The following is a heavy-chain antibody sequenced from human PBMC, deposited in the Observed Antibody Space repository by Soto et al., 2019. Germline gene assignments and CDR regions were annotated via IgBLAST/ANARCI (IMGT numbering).Heavy chain of an antibody. CDR1: GYTFLRFW. CDR3: ARRYCSRADGYSDS. J-gene: IGHJ4*02. CDR2: IDPGDSSV. D-gene: IGHD2-2*01. V-gene: IGHV5-10-1*01. Sequence: PGESLKISCHGSGYTFLRFWIVWVRQVPGKGLEWVGRIDPGDSSVTYSPTFQGHVTISADRATSSAYIQWRRMRASDTVFYFCARRYCSRADGYSDSWGQGSLVTVSS.